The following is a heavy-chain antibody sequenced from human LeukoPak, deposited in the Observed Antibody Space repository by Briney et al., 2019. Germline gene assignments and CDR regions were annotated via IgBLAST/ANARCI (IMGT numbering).Heavy chain of an antibody. D-gene: IGHD2-15*01. J-gene: IGHJ4*02. Sequence: GESLKISCKGSGYSFTTYWIAWVRQMPGKGLEWMGAIYPGDSDTRYSPSFQGQVTLSADKSISTAYLQWSSLKASDTAIYYCARAVVGAATLSYWGQGTLVTVSS. CDR2: IYPGDSDT. CDR3: ARAVVGAATLSY. V-gene: IGHV5-51*01. CDR1: GYSFTTYW.